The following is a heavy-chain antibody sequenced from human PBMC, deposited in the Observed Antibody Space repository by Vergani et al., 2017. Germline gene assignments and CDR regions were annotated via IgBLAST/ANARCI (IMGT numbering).Heavy chain of an antibody. CDR2: IVRNYGLK. D-gene: IGHD3-16*01. Sequence: EVQVVEAGGGLVQPGGSLRLSCTASGFTFQAFAFHWFRQVSGRGMEWVSGIVRNYGLKNGNSFEGRFSISRDNAKKAVFLQMNNLRHEDTALYFCVKDNDYDADGPFDLWGRGTLVTVSS. V-gene: IGHV3-9*01. CDR3: VKDNDYDADGPFDL. CDR1: GFTFQAFA. J-gene: IGHJ2*01.